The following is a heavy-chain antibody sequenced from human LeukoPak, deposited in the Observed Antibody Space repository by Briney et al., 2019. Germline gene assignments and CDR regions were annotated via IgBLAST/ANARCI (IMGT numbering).Heavy chain of an antibody. CDR2: ISGSGDNT. D-gene: IGHD3-10*01. Sequence: GGSLRLSCAASGFIFSSYAMGWARQAPGKGLEWVSGISGSGDNTYYADSVKGRFTISRDNSKNTVCLQMNSLRAEDTAVYYCAKLRSTMIRGVIDYWGQGTLVTVSS. CDR3: AKLRSTMIRGVIDY. J-gene: IGHJ4*02. V-gene: IGHV3-23*01. CDR1: GFIFSSYA.